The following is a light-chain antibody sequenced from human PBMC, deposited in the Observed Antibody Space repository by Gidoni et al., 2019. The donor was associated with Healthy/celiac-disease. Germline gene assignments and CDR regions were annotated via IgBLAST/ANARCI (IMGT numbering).Light chain of an antibody. J-gene: IGKJ1*01. Sequence: DIQMTQSPSTLSASVGDSVTITCRASQSISSWLAWYQQKPGKAPTLLIYKASSLESWVPSRFSGSGAGTEFILTSSSMQPDDFATYYCQQYNSYGTFGQGTKVEIK. CDR3: QQYNSYGT. CDR2: KAS. V-gene: IGKV1-5*03. CDR1: QSISSW.